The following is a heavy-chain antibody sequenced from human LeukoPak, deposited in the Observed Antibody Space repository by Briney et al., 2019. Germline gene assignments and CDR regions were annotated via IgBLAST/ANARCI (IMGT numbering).Heavy chain of an antibody. CDR3: TRPPSFWSGNYDLSDY. CDR1: GGSISSSSYY. CDR2: IYYSGST. D-gene: IGHD3-3*01. V-gene: IGHV4-39*01. J-gene: IGHJ4*02. Sequence: SETLSLTCTVSGGSISSSSYYWGWIRPPPRKGLEWIGSIYYSGSTYYNPSLKSRVTISVDTSKNQFSLKLSSAAASYRAVYYCTRPPSFWSGNYDLSDYRGQGTLVTVSS.